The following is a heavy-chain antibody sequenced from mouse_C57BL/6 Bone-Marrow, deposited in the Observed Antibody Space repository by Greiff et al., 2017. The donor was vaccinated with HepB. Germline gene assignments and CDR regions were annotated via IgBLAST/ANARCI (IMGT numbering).Heavy chain of an antibody. Sequence: QVQLQQTGAELVKPGASVKLSCKASGYTFTSYWMQWVKQRPGQGLEWIGEIDPSDSYTNYNQKFKGKATLTVDTSSSTAYMQLSSLTSEDSAVYYCARSRRRGPWFAYWGQGTLVTVSA. CDR3: ARSRRRGPWFAY. J-gene: IGHJ3*01. V-gene: IGHV1-50*01. D-gene: IGHD2-12*01. CDR2: IDPSDSYT. CDR1: GYTFTSYW.